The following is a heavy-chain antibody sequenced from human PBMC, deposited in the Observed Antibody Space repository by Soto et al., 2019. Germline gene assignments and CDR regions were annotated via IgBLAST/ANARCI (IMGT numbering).Heavy chain of an antibody. CDR3: AKAPVPDYGAYGSCVFQH. V-gene: IGHV2-5*08. J-gene: IGHJ1*01. D-gene: IGHD4-17*01. CDR2: TYWDDDK. CDR1: GGSINSGDYS. Sequence: TLSLTCTVSGGSINSGDYSWTWIRQPPGKGLEWLALTYWDDDKRYSPSLKSRLTITKDTSKNQVVLTMTNMDPVDTATYYCAKAPVPDYGAYGSCVFQHWGQGTLVTVSS.